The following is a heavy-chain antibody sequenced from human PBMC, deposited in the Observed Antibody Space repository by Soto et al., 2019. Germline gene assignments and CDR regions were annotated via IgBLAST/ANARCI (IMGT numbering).Heavy chain of an antibody. CDR3: VHKGGRGAGMDV. V-gene: IGHV2-5*02. CDR2: IYWDGDK. Sequence: QITLKESGPTLVKPTQTLTVTCTFSGFSLSTSGVGVACIRQPPGKALEWLALIYWDGDKRYSPFLKSRLTITKDTSENQVVLTLTNMDPVDTATYYGVHKGGRGAGMDVWGQGTTVTVSS. J-gene: IGHJ6*02. CDR1: GFSLSTSGVG. D-gene: IGHD2-15*01.